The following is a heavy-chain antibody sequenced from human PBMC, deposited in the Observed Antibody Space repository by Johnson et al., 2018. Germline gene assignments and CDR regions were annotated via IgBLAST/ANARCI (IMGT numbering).Heavy chain of an antibody. CDR1: GGTFSSYA. J-gene: IGHJ6*02. Sequence: QVQLVQSGAEVKKXGSSVKVXCKASGGTFSSYAISWVRQAPGQGLEWMGGIIPIFGTANYAQKFQGRVTITADESTSTAYMELSSLRSEETAVYYCNFDYGSESYGYGMDVWGQGTTVTVSS. D-gene: IGHD3-10*01. CDR2: IIPIFGTA. CDR3: NFDYGSESYGYGMDV. V-gene: IGHV1-69*01.